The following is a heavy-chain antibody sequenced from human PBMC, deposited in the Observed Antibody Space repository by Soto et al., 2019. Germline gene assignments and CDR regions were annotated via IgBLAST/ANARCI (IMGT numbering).Heavy chain of an antibody. Sequence: QVQLVQSVAEVKKPGSSVKVSCKASGGTFSSYAISWVRQAPGQGLEWMGGIIPIFGTANYAQKFQGRGTITGDESTSTGYRAGSSLRPADTAVYYCAAPTTAMVISGAFDICGQGTMVTVSS. CDR2: IIPIFGTA. CDR3: AAPTTAMVISGAFDI. J-gene: IGHJ3*02. V-gene: IGHV1-69*01. CDR1: GGTFSSYA. D-gene: IGHD5-18*01.